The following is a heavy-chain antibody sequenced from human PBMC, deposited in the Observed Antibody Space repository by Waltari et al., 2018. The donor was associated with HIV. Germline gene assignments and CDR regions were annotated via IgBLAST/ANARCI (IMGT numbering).Heavy chain of an antibody. D-gene: IGHD1-26*01. Sequence: QVQLVQSGAEVKKPGASATVSCKASGYTFTGYYMHWVRQAPGQGRECRGRNDPDRGGTNYAQKVQGRVTMTRDTSISTAYMELSRLRSDDTAVYCCARAAAGGNWFDPWGQGTLVTVSS. CDR3: ARAAAGGNWFDP. CDR1: GYTFTGYY. J-gene: IGHJ5*02. CDR2: NDPDRGGT. V-gene: IGHV1-2*02.